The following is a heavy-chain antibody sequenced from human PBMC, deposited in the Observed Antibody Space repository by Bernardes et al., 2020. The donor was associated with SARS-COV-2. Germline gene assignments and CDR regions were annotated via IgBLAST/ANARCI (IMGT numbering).Heavy chain of an antibody. CDR3: ARGDLYYYDRGEIVPTWDKRYYYYGMDV. D-gene: IGHD3-22*01. Sequence: GGSLRLSCAASGFTFKSYSMNWVRQAPGTGLEWISYINSGSSKIYYADSVKGRFTISRDNAQNSLYVQMNSLRAEDTAVYYCARGDLYYYDRGEIVPTWDKRYYYYGMDVWGQGTTVTVSS. V-gene: IGHV3-48*04. J-gene: IGHJ6*02. CDR2: INSGSSKI. CDR1: GFTFKSYS.